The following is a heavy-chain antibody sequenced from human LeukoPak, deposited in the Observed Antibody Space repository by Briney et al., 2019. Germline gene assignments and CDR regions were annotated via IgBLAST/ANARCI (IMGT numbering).Heavy chain of an antibody. Sequence: ASVKVSCKASGYIFTGSYIHWVRQAPGQGLEWMGWINPNSGDTNYVQKFQGRVTMTSDTSISTAYMELSRLGSDDTAVYYCARPAKGYDSSGYYDYWGQGTPVTVSS. V-gene: IGHV1-2*02. CDR1: GYIFTGSY. CDR3: ARPAKGYDSSGYYDY. D-gene: IGHD3-22*01. J-gene: IGHJ4*02. CDR2: INPNSGDT.